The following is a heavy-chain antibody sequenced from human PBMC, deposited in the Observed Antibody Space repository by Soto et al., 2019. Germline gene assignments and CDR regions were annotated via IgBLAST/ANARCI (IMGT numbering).Heavy chain of an antibody. D-gene: IGHD4-4*01. V-gene: IGHV1-69*12. J-gene: IGHJ6*02. Sequence: QVQLVQSGAEVKKPGSSVKVSCKASGGTFSSYAISWVRQAPGQGLEWMGGIIPIFGTANYAQKFQGRVTITADESTSTAYMELSSLRSEDTAVYYCASAEHDYRINYYYYYGMDVWGQGTTVTVSS. CDR1: GGTFSSYA. CDR3: ASAEHDYRINYYYYYGMDV. CDR2: IIPIFGTA.